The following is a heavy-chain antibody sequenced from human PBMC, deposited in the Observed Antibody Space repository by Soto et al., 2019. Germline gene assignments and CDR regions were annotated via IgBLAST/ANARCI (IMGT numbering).Heavy chain of an antibody. V-gene: IGHV1-2*04. CDR3: TRGAYYGSGTYPAYYFDS. CDR1: GYTLTDYY. CDR2: INPNSGGT. Sequence: QVQLVQSGAKVKKPGASVKVSCKASGYTLTDYYIHWVRQAPGQGLEWMGWINPNSGGTNFAQKFRGWVTMTRDTSISTAYMELTSLKSDDTAVYYCTRGAYYGSGTYPAYYFDSWGQGTLVTVSS. J-gene: IGHJ4*02. D-gene: IGHD3-10*01.